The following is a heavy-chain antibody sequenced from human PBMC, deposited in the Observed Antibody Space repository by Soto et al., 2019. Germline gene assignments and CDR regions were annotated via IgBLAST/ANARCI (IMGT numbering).Heavy chain of an antibody. Sequence: GVPVEVSCKASRDTFTSYSMHWVRQAPGQRLEWMGWINAGNGNTKYSQKFQGRVTITRDTSASTAYMELSSLRSEDTAVYYCARDGGYCSSTSCSAPFDYWGQGTLVTVSS. J-gene: IGHJ4*02. D-gene: IGHD2-2*01. V-gene: IGHV1-3*01. CDR3: ARDGGYCSSTSCSAPFDY. CDR1: RDTFTSYS. CDR2: INAGNGNT.